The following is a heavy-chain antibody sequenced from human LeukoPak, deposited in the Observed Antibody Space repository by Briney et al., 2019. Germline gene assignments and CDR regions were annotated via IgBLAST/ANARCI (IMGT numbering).Heavy chain of an antibody. J-gene: IGHJ3*02. Sequence: GGSLRLSCAASGFTFSSYSMNWVRQAPGKGLEWVSRINNDGSSTNNADSVKGRFTISRDNAKNTLYLQMNSLRVEDTAVYYCASAAAGTRNGFDIWGQGTMVTVSS. V-gene: IGHV3-74*01. CDR3: ASAAAGTRNGFDI. CDR2: INNDGSST. CDR1: GFTFSSYS. D-gene: IGHD6-13*01.